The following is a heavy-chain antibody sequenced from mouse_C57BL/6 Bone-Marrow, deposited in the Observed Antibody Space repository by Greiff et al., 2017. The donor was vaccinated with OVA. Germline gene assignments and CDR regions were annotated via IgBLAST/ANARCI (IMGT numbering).Heavy chain of an antibody. CDR1: GYTFTDYY. D-gene: IGHD1-1*01. Sequence: VQLQQSGPELVKPGASVKISCKASGYTFTDYYMNWVKQSHGKSLEWIGDINPNNGGTSYNQKFKGKATLTVDKSSSTAYMELRSLTSEDSAVYYCANYNGSTWFAYWGQGTLVTVSA. V-gene: IGHV1-26*01. CDR3: ANYNGSTWFAY. J-gene: IGHJ3*01. CDR2: INPNNGGT.